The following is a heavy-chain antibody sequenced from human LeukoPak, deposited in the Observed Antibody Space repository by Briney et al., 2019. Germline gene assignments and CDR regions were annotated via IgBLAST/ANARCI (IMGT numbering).Heavy chain of an antibody. CDR2: INPNDGST. V-gene: IGHV1-46*01. CDR1: GYTFTAYR. D-gene: IGHD1-26*01. CDR3: ATTLGGSYRYWYFDL. J-gene: IGHJ2*01. Sequence: ASVKVSCKASGYTFTAYRIQWVRQAPGQGLEWVALINPNDGSTTYAHKFQGRVTMTEDTSTDTAYMELSSLRSEDTAVYYCATTLGGSYRYWYFDLWGRGTLVTVSS.